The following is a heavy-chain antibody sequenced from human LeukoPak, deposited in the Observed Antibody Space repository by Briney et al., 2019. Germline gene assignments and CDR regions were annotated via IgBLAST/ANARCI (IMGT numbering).Heavy chain of an antibody. Sequence: PSETLTLTCTVSGDSISSDTYYWTWIRQPAGKGLEWIGRIYISGNTNYNPSLKSRVTISVDTSKNQFSLNLNSVTAADTAVYYCAGTRRYCSGGSCYNWLDPWGQGTLVTVSS. CDR3: AGTRRYCSGGSCYNWLDP. CDR1: GDSISSDTYY. D-gene: IGHD2-15*01. J-gene: IGHJ5*02. CDR2: IYISGNT. V-gene: IGHV4-61*02.